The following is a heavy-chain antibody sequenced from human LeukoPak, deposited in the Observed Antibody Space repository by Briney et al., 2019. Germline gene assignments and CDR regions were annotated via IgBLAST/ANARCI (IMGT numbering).Heavy chain of an antibody. J-gene: IGHJ6*02. Sequence: GGPLRLSCATSGFTFSSYAMRWVRQAPGKGLEWVSAISGSGGNTYYADSVKGRFTISRDNSKNTLYLQMNSLRAEDTAVYYCAKGNMYHTMDVWGQGTTVTVSS. CDR2: ISGSGGNT. CDR1: GFTFSSYA. V-gene: IGHV3-23*01. D-gene: IGHD2-2*01. CDR3: AKGNMYHTMDV.